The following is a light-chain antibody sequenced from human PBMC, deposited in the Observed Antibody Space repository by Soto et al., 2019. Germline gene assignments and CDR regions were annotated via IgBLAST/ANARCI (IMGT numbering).Light chain of an antibody. V-gene: IGKV3-15*01. CDR2: VAS. J-gene: IGKJ1*01. CDR3: QHYSTWLWT. CDR1: QSVDSK. Sequence: EIVMTQSPATLSVSPGERATLSCRASQSVDSKLAWYQQKPGQGPRLLIYVASSRATGIPASFSGSGSGTEFTLTISSLQSEDFAVYYCQHYSTWLWTFGQGTKVEIK.